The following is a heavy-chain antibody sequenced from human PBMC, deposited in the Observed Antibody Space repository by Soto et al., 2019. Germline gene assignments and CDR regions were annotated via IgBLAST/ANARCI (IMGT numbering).Heavy chain of an antibody. CDR3: ARVEQLSTFDY. J-gene: IGHJ4*02. Sequence: PSETLSLTCTVSGGSISSYYWSWIRQPPGKGLEWIGYIYYSGSTNYNPSLKSRVTISVDTSKNQLSLKLSSVTAADTAVYYCARVEQLSTFDYWGQGTLVTVSS. V-gene: IGHV4-59*01. CDR1: GGSISSYY. CDR2: IYYSGST. D-gene: IGHD6-6*01.